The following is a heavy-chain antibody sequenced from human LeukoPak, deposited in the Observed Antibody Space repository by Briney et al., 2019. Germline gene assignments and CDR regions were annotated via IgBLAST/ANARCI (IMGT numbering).Heavy chain of an antibody. CDR1: GFTFSSYW. J-gene: IGHJ4*02. V-gene: IGHV3-7*01. CDR2: IKQDGSEK. Sequence: PGGSLRLSCAASGFTFSSYWMSWVRQAPGKGLEWVANIKQDGSEKYYVDSMKGRFTISRDNAKNSLYLQMNSLRAEDTAVYYCARDRVGATIGYWGQGTLVTVSS. D-gene: IGHD1-26*01. CDR3: ARDRVGATIGY.